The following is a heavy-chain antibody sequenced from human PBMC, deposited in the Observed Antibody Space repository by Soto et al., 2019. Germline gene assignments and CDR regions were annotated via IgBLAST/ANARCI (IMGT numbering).Heavy chain of an antibody. D-gene: IGHD2-21*02. J-gene: IGHJ4*02. CDR1: GFSLNTRGVG. Sequence: QITLKESGPTLVKPTQTLTLTCTFSGFSLNTRGVGVGWIRQPPGKALEWLALIYWDDDKRYSPSLKSRLTNTKDNSKNPVVLTMTNMAPVDTATYYCAHRQTYCGGDCYSGFDYWGQGTLVTVSS. V-gene: IGHV2-5*02. CDR2: IYWDDDK. CDR3: AHRQTYCGGDCYSGFDY.